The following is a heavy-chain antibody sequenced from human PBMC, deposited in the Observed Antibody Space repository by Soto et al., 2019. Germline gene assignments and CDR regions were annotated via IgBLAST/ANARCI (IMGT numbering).Heavy chain of an antibody. D-gene: IGHD6-13*01. J-gene: IGHJ4*02. CDR1: GGTFSSYA. CDR2: IIPIFGTA. V-gene: IGHV1-69*13. Sequence: SVKVSCKASGGTFSSYAISWVRQAPGQGLEWMGGIIPIFGTANYAQKFQGRVTITADGSTSTAYMELSSLRSEDTAVYYCARGYSSSWYADYWGQGTLVTVSS. CDR3: ARGYSSSWYADY.